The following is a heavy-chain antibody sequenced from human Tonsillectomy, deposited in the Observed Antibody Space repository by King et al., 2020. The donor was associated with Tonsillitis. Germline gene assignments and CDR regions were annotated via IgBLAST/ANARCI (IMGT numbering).Heavy chain of an antibody. D-gene: IGHD1-14*01. CDR2: IAYDGSKK. CDR3: AKDRWNCGNQPGDY. CDR1: GFTFSRYG. V-gene: IGHV3-30*18. J-gene: IGHJ4*02. Sequence: VQLVESGGGVVQPGRSLRLSCAASGFTFSRYGMHWVRQAPGKGLEWVAVIAYDGSKKYYADSVKGRLTISRDNSKNTLYLHMNSLRAEDTAVYYCAKDRWNCGNQPGDYWGQGTLVTVSS.